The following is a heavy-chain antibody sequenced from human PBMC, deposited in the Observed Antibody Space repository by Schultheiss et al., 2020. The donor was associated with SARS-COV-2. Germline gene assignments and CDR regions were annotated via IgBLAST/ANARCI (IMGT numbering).Heavy chain of an antibody. CDR3: VKDKGDSSSSFDY. J-gene: IGHJ4*02. D-gene: IGHD6-6*01. Sequence: GGSLRLSCVASGFTFNDHEMNWARQAPGKGLEWVSYISGDGTTKYYADSVMGRFTISRDNAKNSLYLQLNSLRAEDTALYYCVKDKGDSSSSFDYWGQGTLVTVSS. CDR2: ISGDGTTK. CDR1: GFTFNDHE. V-gene: IGHV3-48*03.